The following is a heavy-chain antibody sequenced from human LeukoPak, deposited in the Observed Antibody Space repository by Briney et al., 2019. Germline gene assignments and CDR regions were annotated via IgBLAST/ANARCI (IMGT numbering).Heavy chain of an antibody. Sequence: SETLSLTCNVSGASFSSGSYYWSWIRRPPGKGLEWIGYIYYNGNTNYSPSLKSRVTMSVDTSKNLFSLKVSSVTAADTAVYYCARGRSNYYGMDVWGQGTTVTVSS. CDR1: GASFSSGSYY. D-gene: IGHD1-26*01. V-gene: IGHV4-61*01. J-gene: IGHJ6*02. CDR2: IYYNGNT. CDR3: ARGRSNYYGMDV.